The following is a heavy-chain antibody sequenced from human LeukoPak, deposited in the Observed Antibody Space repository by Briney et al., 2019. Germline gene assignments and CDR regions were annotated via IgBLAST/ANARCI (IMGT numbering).Heavy chain of an antibody. CDR3: ARDNERPRLGFDY. CDR2: IYTSGST. D-gene: IGHD2-8*01. CDR1: GGSISSGSYS. Sequence: ASETLSLTCTVSGGSISSGSYSWSWIRQPAGKGLEWIGRIYTSGSTNYNPSLKSRVTISVDRSKNQFSLKLSSVTAADTAVYYCARDNERPRLGFDYWGQGTLVTVSS. J-gene: IGHJ4*02. V-gene: IGHV4-61*02.